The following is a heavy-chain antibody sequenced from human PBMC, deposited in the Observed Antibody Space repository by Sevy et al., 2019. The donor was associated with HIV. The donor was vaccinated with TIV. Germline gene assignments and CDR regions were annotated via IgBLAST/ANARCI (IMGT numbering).Heavy chain of an antibody. Sequence: GGSLRLSCAASGFTFSNYGMHWVRQAPGKGLEWVADIWNDGSNKYYADSVKGRFTISRDNFKNTLYLQMNSLIVEDTAVYFCARGGYLNDVSAKRDFDYWGQGTLVTVSS. D-gene: IGHD3-22*01. CDR1: GFTFSNYG. V-gene: IGHV3-33*01. CDR2: IWNDGSNK. J-gene: IGHJ4*02. CDR3: ARGGYLNDVSAKRDFDY.